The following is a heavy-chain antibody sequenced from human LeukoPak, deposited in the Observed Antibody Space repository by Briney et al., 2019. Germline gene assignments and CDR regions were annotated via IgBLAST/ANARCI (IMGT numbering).Heavy chain of an antibody. Sequence: SETLSLTCAVYGGSFSGYYWSWIRQPPGKGLEWIGEINHSGSTNYNPSLKSRVTISVDTSKNQFSLKLSSVTAADTAVYYCARGKIVVVPAAPPGRWFDPWGQGTLVTVSS. CDR2: INHSGST. CDR1: GGSFSGYY. CDR3: ARGKIVVVPAAPPGRWFDP. J-gene: IGHJ5*02. V-gene: IGHV4-34*01. D-gene: IGHD2-2*01.